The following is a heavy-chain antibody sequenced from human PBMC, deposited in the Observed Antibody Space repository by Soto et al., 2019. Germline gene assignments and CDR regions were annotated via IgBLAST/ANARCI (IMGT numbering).Heavy chain of an antibody. CDR3: AASGSNGQFDF. CDR1: GGSISNYF. V-gene: IGHV4-59*01. J-gene: IGHJ4*02. D-gene: IGHD3-10*01. Sequence: SETLSLTCTVSGGSISNYFWHWIRQPPGKGLEWIGYIYYSGSTNYNPSLKSRVTISVDTSKNQFSLKLSSVTAADTAVYYCAASGSNGQFDFWAQGTLVTV. CDR2: IYYSGST.